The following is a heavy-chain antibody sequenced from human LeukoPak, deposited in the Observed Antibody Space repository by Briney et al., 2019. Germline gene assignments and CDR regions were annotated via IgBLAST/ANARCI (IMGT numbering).Heavy chain of an antibody. CDR1: GFTFSSYS. CDR2: ISSSSSYI. D-gene: IGHD3-10*01. Sequence: TGGSLRLSCAASGFTFSSYSMNWVRQAPGKGLEWVSSISSSSSYIYYADSVKGRFTISGDNAKNSLYLQMNSLRAEDTAVYYCAREDSYYYGSGSYPFDYWGQGTLVTVSS. CDR3: AREDSYYYGSGSYPFDY. J-gene: IGHJ4*02. V-gene: IGHV3-21*01.